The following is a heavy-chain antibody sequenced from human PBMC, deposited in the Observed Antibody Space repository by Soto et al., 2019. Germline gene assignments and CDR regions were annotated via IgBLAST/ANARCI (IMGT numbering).Heavy chain of an antibody. D-gene: IGHD3-22*01. J-gene: IGHJ3*02. CDR1: GYEFTSYW. V-gene: IGHV5-51*01. CDR2: IFPGDSDT. CDR3: ARRDSSGYDPDAFDI. Sequence: GASLKISCKGSGYEFTSYWIGWVRQMPGKGLEWMGIIFPGDSDTRYSPSFHGQVTISADNSISTAYLQWSSLRASDTAMYYCARRDSSGYDPDAFDIWGQGTLVTVSS.